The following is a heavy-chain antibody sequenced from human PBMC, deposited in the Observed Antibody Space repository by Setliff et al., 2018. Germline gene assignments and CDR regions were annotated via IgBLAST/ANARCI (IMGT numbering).Heavy chain of an antibody. CDR3: ARHLSYSGETMDV. CDR1: GGAIDNRYY. Sequence: ASETLSLTCAVSGGAIDNRYYWGWIRQPPGKGLDWIGNINYSESSYYNPSLKSRVTISVDTSKKYFFLNLTSVTAADTAVYYCARHLSYSGETMDVWGKGTTVTVSS. CDR2: INYSESS. V-gene: IGHV4-39*01. D-gene: IGHD5-12*01. J-gene: IGHJ6*03.